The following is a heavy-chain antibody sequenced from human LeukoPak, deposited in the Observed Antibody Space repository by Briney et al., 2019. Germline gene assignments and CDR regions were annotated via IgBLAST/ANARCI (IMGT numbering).Heavy chain of an antibody. D-gene: IGHD3-22*01. J-gene: IGHJ4*02. Sequence: PSETLSLTCTVSGGSISSYYWSWIRQPPGKGLEWIGYIYYSGSTNYNPSLKSRVTISVDTFKNQFSLKLSSVTAADTAVYYCARGRDSSGYYYGSHDYWGQGTLVTVSS. V-gene: IGHV4-59*01. CDR2: IYYSGST. CDR3: ARGRDSSGYYYGSHDY. CDR1: GGSISSYY.